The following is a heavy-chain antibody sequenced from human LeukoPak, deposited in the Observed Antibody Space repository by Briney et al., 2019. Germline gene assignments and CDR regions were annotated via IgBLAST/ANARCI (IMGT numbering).Heavy chain of an antibody. J-gene: IGHJ4*02. D-gene: IGHD5-24*01. Sequence: GASVKVSCKASGYTFTGYYMHWVRQAPGQGLEWMGWINPNSGGTNYAQKLQGRVTMTRDTSISTAYMELSRLTSDDTAVYYCASRDGPQGGFDYWGQGTLVTVSS. CDR3: ASRDGPQGGFDY. CDR2: INPNSGGT. CDR1: GYTFTGYY. V-gene: IGHV1-2*02.